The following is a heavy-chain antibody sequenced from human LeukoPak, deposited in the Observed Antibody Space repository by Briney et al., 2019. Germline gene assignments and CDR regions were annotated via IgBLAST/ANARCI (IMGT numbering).Heavy chain of an antibody. D-gene: IGHD3-22*01. CDR1: GYSISSGYY. V-gene: IGHV4-38-2*02. J-gene: IGHJ3*02. Sequence: SETLSLTCTVSGYSISSGYYWGWIRQPPGKGLEWIGSIYHSGSTYYNPSLKSRVTISVDTSKNQFSLKLSSVTAADTAVYYCARPDRYFYYDSTYAFDIWGQGTMVTVSS. CDR2: IYHSGST. CDR3: ARPDRYFYYDSTYAFDI.